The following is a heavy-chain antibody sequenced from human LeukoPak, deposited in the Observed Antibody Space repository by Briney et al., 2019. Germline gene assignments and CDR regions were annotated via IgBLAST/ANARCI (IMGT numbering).Heavy chain of an antibody. CDR3: AKIRVRGVPYFDY. V-gene: IGHV3-30*18. CDR1: GFVFGTYA. Sequence: GGSLRLSCAASGFVFGTYAMHWVRQAPGKGLECVSMISYDGSDEYYADSVKGRFAISRDNSKSTLYLQMNSLRPEDTAVYYCAKIRVRGVPYFDYWGQGTQVTVPS. D-gene: IGHD3-10*01. CDR2: ISYDGSDE. J-gene: IGHJ4*02.